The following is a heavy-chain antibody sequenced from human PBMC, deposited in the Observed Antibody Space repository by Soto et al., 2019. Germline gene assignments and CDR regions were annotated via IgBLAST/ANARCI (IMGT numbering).Heavy chain of an antibody. J-gene: IGHJ4*02. CDR3: ARPPLYSNGGYFDS. D-gene: IGHD6-19*01. Sequence: GGSLRLSCAVSGFTFTDHAMTWVRQAPGKGLEWVSTTSNNGDRTFYADSVKGRFTVSTDRTNNTLYLQMNSLRADDTAVYFCARPPLYSNGGYFDSWGQGPLVTVSS. CDR1: GFTFTDHA. CDR2: TSNNGDRT. V-gene: IGHV3-23*01.